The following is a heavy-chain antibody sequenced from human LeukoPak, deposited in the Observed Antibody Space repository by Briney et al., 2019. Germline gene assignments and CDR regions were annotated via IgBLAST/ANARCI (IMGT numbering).Heavy chain of an antibody. CDR3: ARGRSSSPYYYYYYYMDV. Sequence: SETLSLTCAVYGGSFSGYYWSWNRQPPGKGLEWIGEINHSGSTNYNPSLKSRVTISVDTSKNQFSLKLSSVTAADTAVYYCARGRSSSPYYYYYYYMDVWGKGTTVTVSS. V-gene: IGHV4-34*01. D-gene: IGHD6-13*01. CDR1: GGSFSGYY. J-gene: IGHJ6*03. CDR2: INHSGST.